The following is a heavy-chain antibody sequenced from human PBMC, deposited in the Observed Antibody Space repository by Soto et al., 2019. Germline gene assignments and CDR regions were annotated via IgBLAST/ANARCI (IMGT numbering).Heavy chain of an antibody. V-gene: IGHV2-5*02. CDR3: AHTSDFYDSSGYAYDY. CDR2: IYWGDDK. CDR1: GFSLTTSAVG. J-gene: IGHJ4*02. Sequence: SGPTLVNPTQTLTLTCTFSGFSLTTSAVGVGWIRQPPGKALEWLALIYWGDDKRYSPSLKSRLTITKDTSKNQVVLTMTNIDPVDTATYYCAHTSDFYDSSGYAYDYWGQGTLVTVSS. D-gene: IGHD3-22*01.